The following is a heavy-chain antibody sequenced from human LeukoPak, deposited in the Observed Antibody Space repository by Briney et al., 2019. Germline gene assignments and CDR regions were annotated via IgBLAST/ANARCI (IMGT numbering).Heavy chain of an antibody. CDR3: ARETIVVVPAARYDAFDI. CDR2: ISAYNGNT. D-gene: IGHD2-2*01. Sequence: ASVKVSCKASGYTFTSYGISWVRQAPGQGLEWMGWISAYNGNTNYAQKLQGRVTMTTDTSTSTAYMELRSLRSDDTAVYYCARETIVVVPAARYDAFDIWGQGTMVTVSS. V-gene: IGHV1-18*01. J-gene: IGHJ3*02. CDR1: GYTFTSYG.